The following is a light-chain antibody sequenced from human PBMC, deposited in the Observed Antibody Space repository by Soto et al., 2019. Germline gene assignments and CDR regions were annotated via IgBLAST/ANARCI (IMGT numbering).Light chain of an antibody. J-gene: IGKJ1*01. CDR1: QSITNW. V-gene: IGKV1-5*03. CDR3: QQYYRQAT. Sequence: DIQMTQSPSTLSASVGDRVTITCRASQSITNWLAWYQQKPGKAPKPLIYMASSLESGVPSRFSSSGGDTEFTLTISSLQPDYVATYYCQQYYRQATFGQGTKVEIK. CDR2: MAS.